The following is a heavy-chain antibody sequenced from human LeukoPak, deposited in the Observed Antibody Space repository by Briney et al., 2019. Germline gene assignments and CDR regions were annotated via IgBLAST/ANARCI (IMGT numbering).Heavy chain of an antibody. V-gene: IGHV3-21*01. CDR2: ISSSSSYI. CDR3: ARDYYDSSGYYREDWYFDL. CDR1: GFTLSSYS. Sequence: PGGSLRLSCAASGFTLSSYSMNWVRQAPGKGLEWVSSISSSSSYIYYADSVKGQFTISRDNAKNSLYLQMNSLRAEDTAVYYCARDYYDSSGYYREDWYFDLWGRGTLVTVSS. D-gene: IGHD3-22*01. J-gene: IGHJ2*01.